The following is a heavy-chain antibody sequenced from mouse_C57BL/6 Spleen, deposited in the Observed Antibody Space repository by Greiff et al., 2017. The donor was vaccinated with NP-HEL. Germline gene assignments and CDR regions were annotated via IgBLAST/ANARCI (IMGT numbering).Heavy chain of an antibody. D-gene: IGHD2-12*01. J-gene: IGHJ4*01. CDR3: ARDDVMDY. CDR2: INPSTGGT. Sequence: EVQLQQSGPELVKPGASVKISCKASGYSFTGYYMNWVKQSPEKSLEWIGEINPSTGGTTYNQKFKAKATLTVDKSSSTAYMQLKSLTSEDSAVYYCARDDVMDYRGQGTSVTVSS. V-gene: IGHV1-42*01. CDR1: GYSFTGYY.